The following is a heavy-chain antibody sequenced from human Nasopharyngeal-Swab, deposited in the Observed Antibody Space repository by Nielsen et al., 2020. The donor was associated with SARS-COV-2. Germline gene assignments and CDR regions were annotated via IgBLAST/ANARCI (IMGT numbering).Heavy chain of an antibody. CDR3: AKDPLKFLEWFENWFDP. Sequence: GGSLRLSCAASGFTFDDYAMHWVRQAPGKGLEWVSGISWNSGSIGYADSVKGRFTISRDNAKNSLYLQMNSLRAEDTALYYCAKDPLKFLEWFENWFDPWGQGTLVTVSS. D-gene: IGHD3-3*01. CDR2: ISWNSGSI. V-gene: IGHV3-9*01. J-gene: IGHJ5*02. CDR1: GFTFDDYA.